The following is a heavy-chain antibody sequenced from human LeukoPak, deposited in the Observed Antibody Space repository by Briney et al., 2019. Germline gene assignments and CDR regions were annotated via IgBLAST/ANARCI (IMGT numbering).Heavy chain of an antibody. D-gene: IGHD3-10*01. Sequence: GAPVKVSCKASGYTFTSYAMHWVRQAPGQRLEWMGWINAGNGNTKYSQKFQGRVTITRDTSASTAYMELSSLRSEDTAVYYCARDLSTVVRGVPFDYWGQGTLVTVSS. J-gene: IGHJ4*02. CDR3: ARDLSTVVRGVPFDY. V-gene: IGHV1-3*01. CDR2: INAGNGNT. CDR1: GYTFTSYA.